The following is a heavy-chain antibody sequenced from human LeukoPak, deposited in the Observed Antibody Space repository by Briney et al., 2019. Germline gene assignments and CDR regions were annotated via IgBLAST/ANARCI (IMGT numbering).Heavy chain of an antibody. CDR2: ISSTSTYI. CDR1: GFTFSSCS. CDR3: ARVRATETTRTSDFDY. D-gene: IGHD1-1*01. Sequence: GGSLRLSCAASGFTFSSCSMKWVRQAPGKGLEWVSSISSTSTYIYYADSVKGRFTVSRDNAKSSVYLQMNSLRAEDTALYYCARVRATETTRTSDFDYWGQGTLVTVSS. V-gene: IGHV3-21*01. J-gene: IGHJ4*02.